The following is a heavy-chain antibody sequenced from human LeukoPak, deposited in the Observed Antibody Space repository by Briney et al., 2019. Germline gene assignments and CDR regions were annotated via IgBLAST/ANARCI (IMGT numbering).Heavy chain of an antibody. V-gene: IGHV3-21*01. CDR3: AREVVLDY. Sequence: GGSLRLSCATFGFTFSTYTMNWVRQAPGKGLEWVSGISSTSTFISYADSVQGRFTISRDNAKNSLYLQMNSLRAEDTAVYYCAREVVLDYWGQGTLVTVSS. CDR1: GFTFSTYT. J-gene: IGHJ4*02. CDR2: ISSTSTFI. D-gene: IGHD2-15*01.